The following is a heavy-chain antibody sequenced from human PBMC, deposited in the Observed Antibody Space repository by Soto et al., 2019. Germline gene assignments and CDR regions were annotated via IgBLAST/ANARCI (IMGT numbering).Heavy chain of an antibody. D-gene: IGHD1-26*01. CDR3: AREAGSGDYFDY. J-gene: IGHJ4*02. Sequence: WTWIRQHPGKGLEWIGHIFYSGSTFHHPSLKSRVTISVDTSKNQFSLELSSVTAADTAVYYCAREAGSGDYFDYWGQGTLVTVSS. V-gene: IGHV4-31*02. CDR2: IFYSGST.